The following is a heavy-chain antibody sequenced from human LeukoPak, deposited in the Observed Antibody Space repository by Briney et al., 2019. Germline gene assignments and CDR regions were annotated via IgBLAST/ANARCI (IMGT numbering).Heavy chain of an antibody. CDR1: GGTFSSYA. V-gene: IGHV1-69*13. Sequence: SVKVSCKASGGTFSSYAISWVRQAPGQGLEWMGGIIPILGTANYAQKFQGRVTITADESTSTAYMELSSLRSEDTAVYYCARDSSIAVAGIMRNYYYYGMDVWGQGTTVTVSS. CDR3: ARDSSIAVAGIMRNYYYYGMDV. CDR2: IIPILGTA. J-gene: IGHJ6*02. D-gene: IGHD6-19*01.